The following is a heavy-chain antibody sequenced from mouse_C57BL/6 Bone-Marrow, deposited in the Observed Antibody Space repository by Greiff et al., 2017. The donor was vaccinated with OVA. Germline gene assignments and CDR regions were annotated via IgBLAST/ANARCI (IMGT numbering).Heavy chain of an antibody. CDR3: ARWYYYGSSYGFDV. D-gene: IGHD1-1*01. J-gene: IGHJ1*03. CDR1: GYTFTSYW. V-gene: IGHV1-52*01. Sequence: QVQLQQPGAELVRPGSSVKLSCKASGYTFTSYWMHWVKQRPIQGLEWIGNIDPSDSETHYNQKFKDKATLTVDNSSSTAYMQLSSLTSEDSAVYYCARWYYYGSSYGFDVWGTGTTVTVSS. CDR2: IDPSDSET.